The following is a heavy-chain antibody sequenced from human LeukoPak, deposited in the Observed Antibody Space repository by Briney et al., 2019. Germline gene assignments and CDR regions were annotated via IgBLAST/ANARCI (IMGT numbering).Heavy chain of an antibody. D-gene: IGHD2/OR15-2a*01. J-gene: IGHJ6*03. CDR3: ASVRPSHYYMAV. CDR1: GYIFTSYD. V-gene: IGHV1-8*03. CDR2: MNPHSGNT. Sequence: ASVKVSCKASGYIFTSYDINWVRQATGQGLEWMGWMNPHSGNTGYAQKFQGRVTITRNTSISTAFMELSSLRSDDTAVYYCASVRPSHYYMAVWGKGTTVTVSS.